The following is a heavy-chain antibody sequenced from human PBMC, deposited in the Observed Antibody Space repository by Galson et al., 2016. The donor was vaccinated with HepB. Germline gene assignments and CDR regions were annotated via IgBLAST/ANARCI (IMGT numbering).Heavy chain of an antibody. V-gene: IGHV3-43*01. CDR3: ARAMGGAAMGTNYFDS. CDR2: ISWDGSNA. CDR1: GFTFDDYT. J-gene: IGHJ4*02. D-gene: IGHD2-21*01. Sequence: SLRLSCAASGFTFDDYTMHWVRQRPGEGLQWVSLISWDGSNALYADSVEGRFTLSRDNSKNSLLLQMNSLNIEDSASYYCARAMGGAAMGTNYFDSWGKGTLVTVSS.